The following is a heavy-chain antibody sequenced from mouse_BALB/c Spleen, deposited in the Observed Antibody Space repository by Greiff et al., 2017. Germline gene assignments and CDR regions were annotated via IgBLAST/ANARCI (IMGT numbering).Heavy chain of an antibody. D-gene: IGHD1-1*01. CDR3: ARSDYYGSSYYAMDY. CDR1: GYSITSDYA. CDR2: ISYSGST. J-gene: IGHJ4*01. V-gene: IGHV3-2*02. Sequence: EVQLQESGPGLVKPSQSLSLTCTVTGYSITSDYAWNWIRQFPGNKLEWMGYISYSGSTSYNPSLKSRISITRDTSKNQFFLQLNSVTTEDTATYYCARSDYYGSSYYAMDYWGQGTSVTVSS.